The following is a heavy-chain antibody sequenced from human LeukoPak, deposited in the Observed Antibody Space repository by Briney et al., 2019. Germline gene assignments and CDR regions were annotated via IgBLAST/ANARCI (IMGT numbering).Heavy chain of an antibody. D-gene: IGHD6-19*01. CDR1: GFTFSTYW. V-gene: IGHV3-7*01. J-gene: IGHJ4*02. CDR3: ARELEIAVAGTLGY. Sequence: GGSLRLSCAASGFTFSTYWMSWVRQAPGKGLEWVANIKEDGSEKNYLDSVKGRFTISRDHSKNTLYLQMKSLRAEDTAVYYCARELEIAVAGTLGYWGQGTLVTVSS. CDR2: IKEDGSEK.